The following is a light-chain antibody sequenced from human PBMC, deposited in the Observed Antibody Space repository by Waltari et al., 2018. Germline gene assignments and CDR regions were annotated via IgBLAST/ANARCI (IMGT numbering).Light chain of an antibody. CDR3: QQYNTYRYT. J-gene: IGKJ2*01. CDR2: FAS. Sequence: DIQMTQSPSTLSASVGDRVTIPCRASQTINKWLAWYQQKPGKAPKLLIYFASTLESGVPSRFSGTGSGAEYTLTISSLQPDDFATYYCQQYNTYRYTFGQGTKLEIK. V-gene: IGKV1-5*03. CDR1: QTINKW.